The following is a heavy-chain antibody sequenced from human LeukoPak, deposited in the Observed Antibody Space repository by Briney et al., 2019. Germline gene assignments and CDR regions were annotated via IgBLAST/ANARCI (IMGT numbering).Heavy chain of an antibody. J-gene: IGHJ6*02. CDR3: ARGYRVDSWSYYYGMDV. D-gene: IGHD6-13*01. Sequence: PSQTLALTCAVYGGSYRGYYWRWIRQPPGKALEWIGEIHHSGSTTYHPALKSRVPISLDPSSNQFSLKLRPVTAADTAVYYCARGYRVDSWSYYYGMDVWGQGTTVTVSS. CDR2: IHHSGST. V-gene: IGHV4-34*01. CDR1: GGSYRGYY.